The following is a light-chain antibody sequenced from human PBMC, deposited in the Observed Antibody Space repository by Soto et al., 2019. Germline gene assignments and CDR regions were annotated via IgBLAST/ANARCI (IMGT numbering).Light chain of an antibody. CDR2: GVT. Sequence: QSALTQPASVSGSPGQSITISCTGTSSDVGAYYSVSWYQHHPGKAPKLIIYGVTNRPSGVSNRFSGSKSGNTASLTISGLQAEDEPDYHCSSYTSGSSHYVFGTGTKLTVL. V-gene: IGLV2-14*01. CDR3: SSYTSGSSHYV. CDR1: SSDVGAYYS. J-gene: IGLJ1*01.